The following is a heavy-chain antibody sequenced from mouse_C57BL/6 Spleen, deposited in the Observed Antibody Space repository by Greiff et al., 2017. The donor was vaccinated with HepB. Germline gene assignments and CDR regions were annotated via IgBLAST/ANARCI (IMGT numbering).Heavy chain of an antibody. CDR2: IDPSDSET. Sequence: QVQLQQPGAELVRPGSSVKLSCKASGYTFTSYWMHWVKQRPIQGLEWIGNIDPSDSETHYNQKFKDKATLTVDKSSSTAYMQLSSLASEDSAVYYCARDYYGSSDGAMDYWGEGTSVAVSS. J-gene: IGHJ4*01. CDR1: GYTFTSYW. CDR3: ARDYYGSSDGAMDY. D-gene: IGHD1-1*01. V-gene: IGHV1-52*01.